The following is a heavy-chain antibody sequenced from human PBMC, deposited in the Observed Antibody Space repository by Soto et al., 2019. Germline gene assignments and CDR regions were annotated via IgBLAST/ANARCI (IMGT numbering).Heavy chain of an antibody. V-gene: IGHV3-30-3*01. CDR1: GFTFSSYA. D-gene: IGHD3-3*01. J-gene: IGHJ6*02. CDR2: ISYDGSNK. CDR3: ARVKQRITIFGVVTPYYYYGMDV. Sequence: QVQLVESGGGVVQPGRSLRLSCAASGFTFSSYAMHWVRQAPGKGLEWGAVISYDGSNKYYADSVKGRFTISRDNSKNTLYLQMNSLRAEDTAVYYCARVKQRITIFGVVTPYYYYGMDVWRQGTTVTVSS.